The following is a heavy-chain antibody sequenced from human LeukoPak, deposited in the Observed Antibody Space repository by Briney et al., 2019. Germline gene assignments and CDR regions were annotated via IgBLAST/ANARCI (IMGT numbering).Heavy chain of an antibody. D-gene: IGHD1-26*01. CDR1: GFTFSSYA. J-gene: IGHJ4*02. Sequence: PGGSLRLSCAASGFTFSSYAMHWVRQAPGKGLEWVAVISYDGSNKYYADSVKGRFTISRDNSKNTLYLQMNSLRAEDTAVYYCARDKSADHSGSYQPPFDYWGQGTLVTVSS. CDR2: ISYDGSNK. CDR3: ARDKSADHSGSYQPPFDY. V-gene: IGHV3-30-3*01.